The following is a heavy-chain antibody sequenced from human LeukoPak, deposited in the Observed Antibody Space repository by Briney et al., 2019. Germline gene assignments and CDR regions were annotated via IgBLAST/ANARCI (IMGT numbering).Heavy chain of an antibody. CDR3: AKSTRAVMAMMDV. Sequence: PGGSLRLSCAASGFTFSNYSMNWVRQAPGKGLEWVSSISSRSTYIYHADSVKGRFTISRDNARNSLFLQMNSLRAEDTAVYFCAKSTRAVMAMMDVWGKGTTVTVSS. J-gene: IGHJ6*04. CDR1: GFTFSNYS. CDR2: ISSRSTYI. V-gene: IGHV3-21*01. D-gene: IGHD3-16*01.